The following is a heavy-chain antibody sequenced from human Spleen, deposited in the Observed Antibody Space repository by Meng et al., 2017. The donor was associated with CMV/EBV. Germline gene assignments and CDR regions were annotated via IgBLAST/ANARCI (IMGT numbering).Heavy chain of an antibody. CDR3: ARLLHVPYYDSSGYYDY. V-gene: IGHV1-2*02. D-gene: IGHD3-22*01. CDR2: VSPSTGDT. J-gene: IGHJ4*02. Sequence: ASVKVSCKASGYSFTDYYLQWVRQAPGQGLEWMGWVSPSTGDTHYAQKFQGRVTMTTDTSISTAYMDLSRLRSDDTAVYFCARLLHVPYYDSSGYYDYWGQGTLVTVSS. CDR1: GYSFTDYY.